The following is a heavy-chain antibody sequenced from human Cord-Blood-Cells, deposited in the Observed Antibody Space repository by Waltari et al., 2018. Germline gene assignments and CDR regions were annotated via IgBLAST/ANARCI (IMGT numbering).Heavy chain of an antibody. CDR2: IYSGGST. CDR3: ARDPDYCSSTSCYTS. V-gene: IGHV3-53*02. CDR1: GFTVSSNY. Sequence: EVQLVETGGGLIQPGGSLRLSCAASGFTVSSNYISWVRPAPGKGLEWVSVIYSGGSTYYADSVKGRFTISRDNSKNTLYLQMNSLRAEDTAVYYCARDPDYCSSTSCYTSWGQGTLVTVSS. J-gene: IGHJ5*02. D-gene: IGHD2-2*02.